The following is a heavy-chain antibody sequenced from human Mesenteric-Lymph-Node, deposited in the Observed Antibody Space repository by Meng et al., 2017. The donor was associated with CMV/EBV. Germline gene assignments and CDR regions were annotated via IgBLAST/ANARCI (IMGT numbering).Heavy chain of an antibody. Sequence: SGYPFSAYYMHWIRQAPGQGLEWMGRINPNSGGTNYPQKFQGRVTMTRDTSITTAYMELSRLTSDDTAVYYCARGVIALARFWYFDLWGRGTLVTVSS. CDR1: GYPFSAYY. V-gene: IGHV1-2*06. CDR3: ARGVIALARFWYFDL. J-gene: IGHJ2*01. D-gene: IGHD2/OR15-2a*01. CDR2: INPNSGGT.